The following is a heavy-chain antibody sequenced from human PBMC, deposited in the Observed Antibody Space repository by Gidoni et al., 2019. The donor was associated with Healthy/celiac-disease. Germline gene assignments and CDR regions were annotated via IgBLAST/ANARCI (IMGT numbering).Heavy chain of an antibody. D-gene: IGHD3-16*01. CDR3: AREKRVVLRGEGGGPFQH. V-gene: IGHV4-31*03. J-gene: IGHJ1*01. CDR2: IYYSGST. Sequence: QVQLQESGPGLVKPSQTLSLTCTVSGGSISSGGYYWSWIRQHPGKGLEWIGYIYYSGSTYYNPSLKSRVTISVDTSKNQFSLKLSSVTAADTAVYYCAREKRVVLRGEGGGPFQHWGQGTLVTVSS. CDR1: GGSISSGGYY.